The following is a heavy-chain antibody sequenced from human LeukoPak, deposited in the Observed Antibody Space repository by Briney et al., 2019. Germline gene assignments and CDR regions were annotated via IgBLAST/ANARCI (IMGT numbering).Heavy chain of an antibody. Sequence: GGSPRLSCAASGFTFSSYAMSWVRQAPGKGLEWVSAISGSGGSTYYADPVKGRFTISRDNSKSTLYLQMNSLRAEDTAVYYCAKAPLHYYDSSGYGVYWGQGTLVTVSS. CDR2: ISGSGGST. CDR3: AKAPLHYYDSSGYGVY. CDR1: GFTFSSYA. D-gene: IGHD3-22*01. J-gene: IGHJ4*02. V-gene: IGHV3-23*01.